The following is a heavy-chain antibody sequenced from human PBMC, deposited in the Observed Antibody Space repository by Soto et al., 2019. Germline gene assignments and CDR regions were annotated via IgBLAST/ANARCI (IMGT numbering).Heavy chain of an antibody. CDR3: ARDDCFGATCYIGDY. D-gene: IGHD2-15*01. J-gene: IGHJ4*02. CDR1: GYTFTTYG. Sequence: QVQLVQSGAEVKMPGASVKVSCKASGYTFTTYGIAWVRQAPGQAPEWVGWISPNNDNTHIPQKFQGRVTMTTHTSTSCVYMELRSLRSDDTAVYYCARDDCFGATCYIGDYWGQGTLVTVSS. V-gene: IGHV1-18*01. CDR2: ISPNNDNT.